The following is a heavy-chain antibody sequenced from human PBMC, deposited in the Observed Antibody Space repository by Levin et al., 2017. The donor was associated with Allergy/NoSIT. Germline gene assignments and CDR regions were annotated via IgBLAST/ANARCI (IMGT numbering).Heavy chain of an antibody. V-gene: IGHV4-39*01. CDR1: GGSISSSDYY. D-gene: IGHD3-10*01. CDR3: ARQSRGGSRTYYNWGDY. CDR2: VFYSGDT. Sequence: SETLSLTCTVSGGSISSSDYYWGWIRQSPGKGLEWIGSVFYSGDTSYNPPLKSRVTISVDTSNNQFSLKLSSVTAADTAVYYCARQSRGGSRTYYNWGDYWGQGTLVTVSS. J-gene: IGHJ4*02.